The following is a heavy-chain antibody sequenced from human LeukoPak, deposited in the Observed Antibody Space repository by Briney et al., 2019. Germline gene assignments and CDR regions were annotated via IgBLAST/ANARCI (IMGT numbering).Heavy chain of an antibody. CDR2: IYYSGST. Sequence: PSETLSLTCTVPGGSISSYYWSWIRQPPGKGLEWIGYIYYSGSTNYNPSLKSRVTISVDTSKNQFSLKLSSVTAADTAVYYCARSTAYSSSWYSYWGQGTLVTVSS. CDR1: GGSISSYY. CDR3: ARSTAYSSSWYSY. J-gene: IGHJ4*02. V-gene: IGHV4-59*01. D-gene: IGHD6-13*01.